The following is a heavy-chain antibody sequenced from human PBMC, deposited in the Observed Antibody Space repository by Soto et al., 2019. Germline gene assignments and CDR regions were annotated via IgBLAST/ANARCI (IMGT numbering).Heavy chain of an antibody. D-gene: IGHD2-2*01. CDR1: GFTFSNAW. CDR2: IKSKTDGGTT. Sequence: GGSLRLSCAASGFTFSNAWMSWVRQAPGKGLEWVGRIKSKTDGGTTDYAAPVKGRFTISRDDSKNTLYLQMNSLKTEDTAVYYCTTSVGYCSSTSCYYYGMDVWGQGTTVTVSS. V-gene: IGHV3-15*01. CDR3: TTSVGYCSSTSCYYYGMDV. J-gene: IGHJ6*02.